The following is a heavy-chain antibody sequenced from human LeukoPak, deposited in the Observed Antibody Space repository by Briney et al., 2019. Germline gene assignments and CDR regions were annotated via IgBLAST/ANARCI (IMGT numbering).Heavy chain of an antibody. D-gene: IGHD3-10*01. V-gene: IGHV4-31*03. Sequence: SETLSLTCTVSGXSINTGGYYWNWIRQHPGKGLEWIGYIYSSGSTYYNPSLKSRVTISADASKSQFSLNLRSVTAADTAVYYCARYYYASGPLFMGVWGQGTTVTVSS. CDR1: GXSINTGGYY. CDR2: IYSSGST. J-gene: IGHJ6*02. CDR3: ARYYYASGPLFMGV.